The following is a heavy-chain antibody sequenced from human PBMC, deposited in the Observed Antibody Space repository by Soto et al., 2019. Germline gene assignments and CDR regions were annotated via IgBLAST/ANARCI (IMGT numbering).Heavy chain of an antibody. J-gene: IGHJ5*02. D-gene: IGHD4-17*01. V-gene: IGHV4-34*01. Sequence: SETLSLTCAVYGGSFSGYYLSWIRQPPGKGLEWIGEINHSGNTYYNPSLKSRVIISVDRSKNQFSLTVRSVTAADTVVYYWARETYGDDVGYFAPWGQGIQVTVSS. CDR2: INHSGNT. CDR1: GGSFSGYY. CDR3: ARETYGDDVGYFAP.